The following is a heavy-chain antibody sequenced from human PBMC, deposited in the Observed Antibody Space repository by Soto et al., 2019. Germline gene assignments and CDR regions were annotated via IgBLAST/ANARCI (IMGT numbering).Heavy chain of an antibody. V-gene: IGHV4-34*01. J-gene: IGHJ4*02. CDR3: ARGTVTTPDYFDY. D-gene: IGHD4-17*01. CDR1: GGSFSGYY. CDR2: INHSGST. Sequence: QVQLQQWGAGLLKPSETLSLTCAVYGGSFSGYYWSWIRQPPGKGLEWIGEINHSGSTNYNPSLKSRVTISVDTSKNQFSLKLSSVTAADTAVYYCARGTVTTPDYFDYWGQGTLVTVSS.